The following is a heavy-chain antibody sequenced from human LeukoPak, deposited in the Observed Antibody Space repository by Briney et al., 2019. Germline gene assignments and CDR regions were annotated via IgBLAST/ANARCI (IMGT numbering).Heavy chain of an antibody. V-gene: IGHV4-59*12. CDR3: ARGSRYSSSWSRYYYYMDV. CDR1: GGSISSYY. J-gene: IGHJ6*03. CDR2: IYYSGST. D-gene: IGHD6-13*01. Sequence: SETLSLTCTVSGGSISSYYWSWIRQPPGKGLEWIGYIYYSGSTNYNPSLKSRVTMSVDTSKNQFSLKLSSVTAADTAVYYCARGSRYSSSWSRYYYYMDVWGKGTTVTVSS.